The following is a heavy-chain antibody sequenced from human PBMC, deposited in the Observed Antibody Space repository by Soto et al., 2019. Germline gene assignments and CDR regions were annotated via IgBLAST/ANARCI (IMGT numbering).Heavy chain of an antibody. CDR1: GGSFSGYY. V-gene: IGHV4-34*01. J-gene: IGHJ6*02. CDR2: INHSGST. D-gene: IGHD5-12*01. CDR3: AISSGYSGYDYYYYYGMDV. Sequence: SETLSLTCAVYGGSFSGYYWSWIRQPPGKGLEWIGEINHSGSTNYNPSLKSRVTISVDTSKNQFSLKLSSVTAADTAVYYCAISSGYSGYDYYYYYGMDVWGQGTTVTVSS.